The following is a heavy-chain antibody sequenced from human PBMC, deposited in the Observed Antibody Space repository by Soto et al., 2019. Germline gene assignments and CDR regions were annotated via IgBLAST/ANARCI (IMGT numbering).Heavy chain of an antibody. CDR1: GFTFSSSW. CDR2: IKSDGNSM. V-gene: IGHV3-74*01. CDR3: ARDPDGENSCSQDAFDI. D-gene: IGHD3-10*01. Sequence: EVQLVESGGGLVQPGGSLRLSCAASGFTFSSSWMHWVRQAPGKGLVWVSRIKSDGNSMSYADSVKGRFTIARDNAKNTLYLQMNSLKVEDTALYYCARDPDGENSCSQDAFDIWGQGTMVTVSS. J-gene: IGHJ3*02.